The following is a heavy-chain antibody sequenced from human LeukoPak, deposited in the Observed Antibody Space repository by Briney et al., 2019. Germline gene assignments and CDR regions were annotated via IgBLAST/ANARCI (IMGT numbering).Heavy chain of an antibody. D-gene: IGHD3-22*01. V-gene: IGHV4-4*07. CDR3: VRLDSSGYYYLDY. Sequence: SETLSLTCTVSGGSISSYFWSWIRQPAGKGLEYIGRIYPSGSTNYNPSLKSRVTMSVDTSKNQFSLKLSSVTAADPAVYYCVRLDSSGYYYLDYWGQGTLVTVSS. CDR2: IYPSGST. J-gene: IGHJ4*02. CDR1: GGSISSYF.